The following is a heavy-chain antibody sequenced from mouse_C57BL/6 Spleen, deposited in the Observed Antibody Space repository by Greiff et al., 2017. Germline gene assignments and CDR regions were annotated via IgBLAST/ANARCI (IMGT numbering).Heavy chain of an antibody. CDR2: INPNNGGT. V-gene: IGHV1-26*01. Sequence: VQLQQSGPELVKPGASVKISCKASGYTFTDYYMNWVKQSHGKSLEWIGDINPNNGGTSYNQKFKGKATLTVDKSSSTAYMELRSLTSEDSAVYYCAGPTIVTTNYYAMDYWGQGTSVTVSS. CDR3: AGPTIVTTNYYAMDY. J-gene: IGHJ4*01. CDR1: GYTFTDYY. D-gene: IGHD2-5*01.